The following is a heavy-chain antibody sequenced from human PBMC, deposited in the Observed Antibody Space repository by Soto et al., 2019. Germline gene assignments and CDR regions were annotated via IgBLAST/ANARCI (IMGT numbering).Heavy chain of an antibody. V-gene: IGHV4-34*01. D-gene: IGHD3-3*01. J-gene: IGHJ6*02. CDR1: GGSFSGYY. CDR2: INHSGST. Sequence: SETLSLTCAVYGGSFSGYYWSWIRQPPGKGREWIGEINHSGSTNYNPSLKSRVTISVDTSKNQFSLKLSSVTAADTAVYYCARDYDFWSGYLYYYYGMDVWGQGTTVTVS. CDR3: ARDYDFWSGYLYYYYGMDV.